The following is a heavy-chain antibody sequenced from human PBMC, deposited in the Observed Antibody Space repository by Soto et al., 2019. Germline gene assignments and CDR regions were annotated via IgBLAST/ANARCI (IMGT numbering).Heavy chain of an antibody. CDR3: ARSTRGYSGYASHIDN. CDR2: VYSGGGT. CDR1: GGSLRGYS. D-gene: IGHD5-12*01. Sequence: SETLSLTCTVSGGSLRGYSWSWIRQSPGKGLEWIGYVYSGGGTNYSPSFMGRVTISVDTSKNHFSLNLSSVTAADTAVYYCARSTRGYSGYASHIDNWGQGTQVTVSS. V-gene: IGHV4-59*01. J-gene: IGHJ4*02.